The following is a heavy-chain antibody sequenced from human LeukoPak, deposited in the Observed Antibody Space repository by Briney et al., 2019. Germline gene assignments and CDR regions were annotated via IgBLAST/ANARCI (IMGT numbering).Heavy chain of an antibody. V-gene: IGHV3-21*01. Sequence: NPGGSLRLSCAASGFTFSSYDMNWVRQAPGKGLEWVSSISSSSSYIYYADSLKGRFTISRDNAKNSLYLQMNSLRAEDTAVYYCVRRYCSSTTCPLDHWGQGTLVTVSS. J-gene: IGHJ4*02. D-gene: IGHD2-2*01. CDR2: ISSSSSYI. CDR1: GFTFSSYD. CDR3: VRRYCSSTTCPLDH.